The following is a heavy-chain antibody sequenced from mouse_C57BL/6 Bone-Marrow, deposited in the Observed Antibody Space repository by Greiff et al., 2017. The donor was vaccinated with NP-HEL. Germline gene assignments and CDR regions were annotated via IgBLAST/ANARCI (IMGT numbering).Heavy chain of an antibody. CDR3: ARWRPLWYFDV. V-gene: IGHV1-81*01. CDR2: IYPRSGNT. CDR1: GYTFTSYG. J-gene: IGHJ1*03. Sequence: QVQLKESGAELARPGASVKLSCKASGYTFTSYGISWVKQRTGQGLEWIGEIYPRSGNTYYNEKFKGKATLTADKSSSTAYMELRSLTSEDSAVYFCARWRPLWYFDVWGTGTTVTVSS.